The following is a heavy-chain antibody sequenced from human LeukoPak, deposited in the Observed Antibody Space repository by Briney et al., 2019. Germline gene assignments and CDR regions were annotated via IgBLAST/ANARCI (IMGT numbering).Heavy chain of an antibody. V-gene: IGHV3-30*02. CDR3: ARDPSSSWSNWFDP. D-gene: IGHD6-13*01. Sequence: GGSLRLSCAASGFTFSSYGMHWVRQAPGKGLEWVAFIRYDGSNKYFADSVKGRFTISRDNSKNTLYLQMNSLRAEDTAVYYCARDPSSSWSNWFDPWGQGTLVTVSS. CDR2: IRYDGSNK. J-gene: IGHJ5*02. CDR1: GFTFSSYG.